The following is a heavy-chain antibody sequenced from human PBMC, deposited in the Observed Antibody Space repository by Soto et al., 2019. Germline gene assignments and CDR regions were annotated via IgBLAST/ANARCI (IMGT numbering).Heavy chain of an antibody. CDR3: AKEGGGQDYYYYYYMDV. CDR2: ISWNSGSI. CDR1: GFTFDDYA. J-gene: IGHJ6*03. V-gene: IGHV3-9*01. D-gene: IGHD3-16*01. Sequence: GGSLRLSCAASGFTFDDYAMHWVRQAPGKGLEWVSGISWNSGSIGYADSVKGRFTISRDNAKNSLYLQMNSLRAEDTALYYCAKEGGGQDYYYYYYMDVWGKGTTVTVSS.